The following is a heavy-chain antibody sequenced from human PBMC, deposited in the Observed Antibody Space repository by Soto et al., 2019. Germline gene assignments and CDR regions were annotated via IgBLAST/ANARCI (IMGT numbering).Heavy chain of an antibody. CDR1: GFTFSSYA. V-gene: IGHV3-23*01. Sequence: EVQLLESGGGLVQPGGSLRLSCAASGFTFSSYAMRWVRQAPGKGLEWVSAISGSGDSTYYADSVKGRFTISRYNSKNPLYLQMNSLRAEDTAVYYCARRGSGSYYDYWGQGTLVTVSS. CDR2: ISGSGDST. D-gene: IGHD1-26*01. J-gene: IGHJ4*02. CDR3: ARRGSGSYYDY.